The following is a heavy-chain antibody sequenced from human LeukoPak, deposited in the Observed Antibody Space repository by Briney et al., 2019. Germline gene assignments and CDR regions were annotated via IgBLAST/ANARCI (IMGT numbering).Heavy chain of an antibody. D-gene: IGHD5-18*01. J-gene: IGHJ4*02. V-gene: IGHV3-73*01. CDR1: GFTFSGSA. Sequence: GGSLKLSCAASGFTFSGSAMHWVRQASRKGVEWVGRIRSKANSYATAYAASVKGRFTISRDDSKNTAYLQMNSLKTEDTAVYYCTGGYSYGLWGQGTLVTVSS. CDR3: TGGYSYGL. CDR2: IRSKANSYAT.